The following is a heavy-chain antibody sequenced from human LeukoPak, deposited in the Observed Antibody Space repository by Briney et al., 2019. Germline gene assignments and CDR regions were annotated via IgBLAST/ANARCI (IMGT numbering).Heavy chain of an antibody. J-gene: IGHJ1*01. CDR1: GFTFSSYA. Sequence: GGSLRLSCAASGFTFSSYAMSWVRQAPGKGLEWVSAISGSGGSTYYADSVKGRFTISRDSSKNTLYLQMNSLRAEDTAVYYCAKDREVAATLYAEYFQHWGQGTLVTVSS. CDR3: AKDREVAATLYAEYFQH. D-gene: IGHD2-15*01. V-gene: IGHV3-23*01. CDR2: ISGSGGST.